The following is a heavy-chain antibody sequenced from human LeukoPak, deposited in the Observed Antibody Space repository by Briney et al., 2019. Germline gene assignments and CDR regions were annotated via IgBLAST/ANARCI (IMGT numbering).Heavy chain of an antibody. J-gene: IGHJ4*02. CDR2: ISPYNGKT. CDR3: ATGGTIWNYQYYFEY. V-gene: IGHV1-18*01. CDR1: GYTFTNYG. Sequence: EASVKVSCKTSGYTFTNYGINWVRQAPGQGLEWMGLISPYNGKTEFAQKFQGRVTMTTDTSTTTVYMELRSLRSDDTAVYYCATGGTIWNYQYYFEYWCQGTLVTVSS. D-gene: IGHD1-7*01.